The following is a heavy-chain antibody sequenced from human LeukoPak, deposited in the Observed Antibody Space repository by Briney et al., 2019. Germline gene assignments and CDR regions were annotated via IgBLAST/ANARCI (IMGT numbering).Heavy chain of an antibody. D-gene: IGHD4/OR15-4a*01. J-gene: IGHJ6*02. V-gene: IGHV3-33*01. Sequence: PGGSLRLSCAASGFTFSSYGMHWVRQAPGKGLEWVAVIWYDGSNKYYSDSVKGRFTISRDNSKNTLYLQMNSLRAEDTAVYYCARGRRGASPTYGLDVWAKGPRSPSP. CDR2: IWYDGSNK. CDR3: ARGRRGASPTYGLDV. CDR1: GFTFSSYG.